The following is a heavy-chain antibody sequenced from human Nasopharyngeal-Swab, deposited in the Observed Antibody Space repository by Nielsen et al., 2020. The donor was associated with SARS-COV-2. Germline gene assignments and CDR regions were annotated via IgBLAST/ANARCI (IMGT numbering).Heavy chain of an antibody. V-gene: IGHV3-53*05. D-gene: IGHD3-16*01. CDR2: IYSCGST. CDR3: AKDGVRLNGIDV. CDR1: GFTVSSNY. Sequence: GESLKISCAASGFTVSSNYMSWVRQAPGKGLEWVSVIYSCGSTYYADSVKGRFTISRDNSKNTLYLQMNSLGAEDAAEYFCAKDGVRLNGIDVWGQGTTVTVSS. J-gene: IGHJ6*02.